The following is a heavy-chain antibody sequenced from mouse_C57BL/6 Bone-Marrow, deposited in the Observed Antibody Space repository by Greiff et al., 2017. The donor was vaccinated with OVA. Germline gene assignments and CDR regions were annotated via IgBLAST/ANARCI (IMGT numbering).Heavy chain of an antibody. CDR3: ANNEDYYGSSWFAY. CDR2: IWRGGST. CDR1: GFSLTSYG. V-gene: IGHV2-5*01. D-gene: IGHD1-1*01. Sequence: QVQLKQSGPGLVQPSQSLSITCTVSGFSLTSYGVHWVRQSPGQGLEWLGVIWRGGSTAYYAAFMSRLSIIKDNSKSHVFFKMNSLQANDTAIYVCANNEDYYGSSWFAYWGQGTLVTVSA. J-gene: IGHJ3*01.